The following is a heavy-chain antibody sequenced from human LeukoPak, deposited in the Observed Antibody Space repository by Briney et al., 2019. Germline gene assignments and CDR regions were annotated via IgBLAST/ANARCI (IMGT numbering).Heavy chain of an antibody. CDR3: ARGKAVAGTFSWFDP. J-gene: IGHJ5*02. D-gene: IGHD6-19*01. Sequence: GGSLRLSCAASGSTFSVYWMHWVRQAPGRGLVGVSLINSDGSSTRYADSVKGRFTISRDNAKNTLYLQMNSLRAEDTAVYYCARGKAVAGTFSWFDPWGQGTLVTVSS. CDR2: INSDGSST. CDR1: GSTFSVYW. V-gene: IGHV3-74*01.